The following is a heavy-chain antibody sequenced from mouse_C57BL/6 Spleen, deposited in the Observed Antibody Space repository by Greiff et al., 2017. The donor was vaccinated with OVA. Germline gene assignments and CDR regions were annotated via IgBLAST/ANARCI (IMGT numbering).Heavy chain of an antibody. CDR2: ISDGGSYT. V-gene: IGHV5-4*03. CDR3: ARGWLLRYAMDY. D-gene: IGHD2-3*01. CDR1: GFTFSSYA. J-gene: IGHJ4*01. Sequence: EVKLVESGGGLVKPGGSLKLSCAASGFTFSSYAMSWVRQTPEKRLEWVATISDGGSYTYYPDNVKGRFTISRDNAKNNLYLQMSHLKSEDTAMYYCARGWLLRYAMDYWGQGTSVTVSS.